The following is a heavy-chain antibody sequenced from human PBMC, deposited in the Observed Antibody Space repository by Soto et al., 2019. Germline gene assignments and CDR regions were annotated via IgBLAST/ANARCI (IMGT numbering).Heavy chain of an antibody. CDR1: GFTFGDYA. Sequence: PGGSLRLSCTASGFTFGDYAMSWVRQAPGKGLEWVGFIRSKAYGGTTEYAASVKGRFTISRDDSKSIAYLQMNSLKTEDTAVYYCTRERGIAVAGPFDYWGQGTLVTVSS. CDR2: IRSKAYGGTT. D-gene: IGHD6-19*01. CDR3: TRERGIAVAGPFDY. J-gene: IGHJ4*02. V-gene: IGHV3-49*04.